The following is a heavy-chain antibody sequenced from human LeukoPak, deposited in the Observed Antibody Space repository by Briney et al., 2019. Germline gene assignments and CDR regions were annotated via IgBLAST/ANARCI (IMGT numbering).Heavy chain of an antibody. Sequence: ASVKVSCKASGYTFTSYYMHWVRQAPGQGLEWMGIINPSGGSTSYAQKFQGRVTMTRDTPTSTVYMELSSLRSEDTAVYYCARANIRTMVRVGGFGYWGQGTLVTVSS. CDR3: ARANIRTMVRVGGFGY. CDR1: GYTFTSYY. J-gene: IGHJ4*02. CDR2: INPSGGST. D-gene: IGHD3-10*01. V-gene: IGHV1-46*01.